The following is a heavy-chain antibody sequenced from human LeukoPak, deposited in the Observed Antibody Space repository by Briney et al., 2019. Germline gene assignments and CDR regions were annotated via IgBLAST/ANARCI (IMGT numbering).Heavy chain of an antibody. CDR3: ARHGRVAVTGTEDYWFDP. V-gene: IGHV4-39*01. Sequence: SETLSLTCTISGGSISSRGYYWGWIRQPPGKGLEWIGSSYYTGSTYYNPSLKSRVTISVDTSKNQFSLKLSSVTAADTALYYCARHGRVAVTGTEDYWFDPWGQGTLVTVSS. D-gene: IGHD6-19*01. J-gene: IGHJ5*02. CDR1: GGSISSRGYY. CDR2: SYYTGST.